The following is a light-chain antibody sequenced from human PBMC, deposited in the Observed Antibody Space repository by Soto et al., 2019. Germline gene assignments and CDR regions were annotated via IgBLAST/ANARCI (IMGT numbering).Light chain of an antibody. CDR2: LTS. CDR3: HQRQSWPRT. Sequence: EVLLTQSPAILSLSLGERATLSCTASQAVNTTLAWYQHKPGQAPRLLIYLTSNRAAGIPARFSGSGSETDFTLTISDVEPEDFAVYYCHQRQSWPRTFGQGTKVDIK. V-gene: IGKV3-11*01. CDR1: QAVNTT. J-gene: IGKJ1*01.